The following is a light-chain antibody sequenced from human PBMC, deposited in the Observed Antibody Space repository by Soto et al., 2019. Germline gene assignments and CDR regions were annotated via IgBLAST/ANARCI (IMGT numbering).Light chain of an antibody. V-gene: IGKV1-5*01. J-gene: IGKJ1*01. CDR3: QQYSSYPWT. CDR2: DAS. Sequence: DIQMTQSPSTLSASVGDGVTITCRASQTISGWLAWYQQRPGKAPTLLISDASSLSSGVPSRFSGSGSGTEFTLTISSLQPDDFGSYYCQQYSSYPWTFGHGTKVEVK. CDR1: QTISGW.